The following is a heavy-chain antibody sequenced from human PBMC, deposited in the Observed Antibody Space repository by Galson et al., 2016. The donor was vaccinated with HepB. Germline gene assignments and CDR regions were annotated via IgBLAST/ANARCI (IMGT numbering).Heavy chain of an antibody. CDR2: ISYVGSA. D-gene: IGHD3-10*01. J-gene: IGHJ4*02. CDR3: ARNHFASGGYYFDS. CDR1: GGSIRSGGYY. V-gene: IGHV4-31*03. Sequence: TLSLTCTVSGGSIRSGGYYWSWVRQHPGKGLEWIGYISYVGSAYYHPSLKSRLTISVDTPKNQFSLRLTSVTAADTAVYFCARNHFASGGYYFDSWGQGLLVTVSS.